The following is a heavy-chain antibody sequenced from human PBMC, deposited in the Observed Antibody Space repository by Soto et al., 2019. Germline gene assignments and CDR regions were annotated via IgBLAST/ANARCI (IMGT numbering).Heavy chain of an antibody. D-gene: IGHD2-21*02. Sequence: GSGPTLVNPTETLTLTCTVSGFSLSNARMGVSWIRQPPGKALEWLAHIFSNDEKSYSTSLKSRLTISKDTSKSQVVLTMTNMDPVDTATYYCARTYRSDSPEHYFDYWGQGTLVTVSS. CDR1: GFSLSNARMG. CDR3: ARTYRSDSPEHYFDY. V-gene: IGHV2-26*01. J-gene: IGHJ4*02. CDR2: IFSNDEK.